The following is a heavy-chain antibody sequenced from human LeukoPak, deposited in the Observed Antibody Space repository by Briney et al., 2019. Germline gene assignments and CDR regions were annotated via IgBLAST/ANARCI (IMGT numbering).Heavy chain of an antibody. Sequence: AETLSLTRTVSGGSISSSSYYWGWIRQPPGKGLEWNGSIYYSGSTYYNPSLKSRVTISVDTSNNQFSLKLSSVTASDTAVYYCARPPRGYGKLDDAFDIWGQGTMVTVSS. J-gene: IGHJ3*02. D-gene: IGHD5-12*01. V-gene: IGHV4-39*01. CDR1: GGSISSSSYY. CDR2: IYYSGST. CDR3: ARPPRGYGKLDDAFDI.